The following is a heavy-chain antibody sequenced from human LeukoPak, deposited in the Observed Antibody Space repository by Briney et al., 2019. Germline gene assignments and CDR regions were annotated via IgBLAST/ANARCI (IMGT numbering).Heavy chain of an antibody. CDR1: GYSFTNFG. D-gene: IGHD1-26*01. Sequence: ASVRVSCKASGYSFTNFGITWVRQAPGQGLQWMGWTSPYEDYPTYAQKFQGRVTMTTETSTNTAYMELRSLTSDDTAVYYCARDQDSGSYAGGYWGQGTLVTVSS. J-gene: IGHJ4*02. CDR2: TSPYEDYP. CDR3: ARDQDSGSYAGGY. V-gene: IGHV1-18*01.